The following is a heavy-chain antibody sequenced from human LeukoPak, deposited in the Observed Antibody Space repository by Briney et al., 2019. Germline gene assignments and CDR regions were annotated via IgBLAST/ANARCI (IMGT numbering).Heavy chain of an antibody. CDR3: ARVRNLRNWFDP. V-gene: IGHV4-34*01. J-gene: IGHJ5*02. CDR1: GGSFSGYY. Sequence: SETLSLTCAVYGGSFSGYYWSWIRQPPGKGLELIGEINHSGSTNYNPSLKSRVTISVDTSKNQFSLKLSSVTAADTAVYYCARVRNLRNWFDPWGQGTLVTVSS. CDR2: INHSGST.